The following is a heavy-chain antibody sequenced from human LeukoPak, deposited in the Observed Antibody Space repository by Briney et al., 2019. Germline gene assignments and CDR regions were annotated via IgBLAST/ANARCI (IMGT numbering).Heavy chain of an antibody. CDR1: GYTFTGYY. D-gene: IGHD6-19*01. CDR3: ARATRRSGIAVPGGWFDP. Sequence: ASVKVSCKASGYTFTGYYMHWVRQAPGQGLEWMGWINPNSSGTNYAQKFQGRVTMTRDTSISTAYMELSRLRSDDTAVYYCARATRRSGIAVPGGWFDPWGQGTLVTVSS. CDR2: INPNSSGT. J-gene: IGHJ5*02. V-gene: IGHV1-2*02.